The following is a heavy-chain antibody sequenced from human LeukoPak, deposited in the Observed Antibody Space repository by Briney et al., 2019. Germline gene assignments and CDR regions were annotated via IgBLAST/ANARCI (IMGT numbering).Heavy chain of an antibody. CDR1: GGSITTYY. CDR2: IYYSGST. Sequence: SETLSLTCTVSGGSITTYYWSWIRQPPGKGLEWIGSIYYSGSTYYNPSLKSRVTISVDTSKNQFSLKLSSVTAADTAVYYCARSQASGTYYVTWDYWGQGALVTVSS. J-gene: IGHJ4*02. V-gene: IGHV4-59*08. D-gene: IGHD3-10*01. CDR3: ARSQASGTYYVTWDY.